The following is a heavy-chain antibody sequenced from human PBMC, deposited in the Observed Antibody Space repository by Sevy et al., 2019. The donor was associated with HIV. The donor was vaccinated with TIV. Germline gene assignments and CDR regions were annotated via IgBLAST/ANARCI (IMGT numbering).Heavy chain of an antibody. CDR1: GFTFSLYS. CDR2: MSSSSSNI. V-gene: IGHV3-21*01. J-gene: IGHJ6*02. CDR3: ARDRGAVMAQAVAGRYGLDV. Sequence: GGSLRLSCTASGFTFSLYSMNWVRQAPGKGLEWVSSMSSSSSNIYYADSVKGRFTISRDNAKNSLYLKMNGLRADDTAVYYCARDRGAVMAQAVAGRYGLDVWGQGTTVTVSS. D-gene: IGHD6-19*01.